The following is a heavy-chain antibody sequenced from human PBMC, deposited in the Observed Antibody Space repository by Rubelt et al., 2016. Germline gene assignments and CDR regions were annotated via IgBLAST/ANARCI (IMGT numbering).Heavy chain of an antibody. D-gene: IGHD5-18*01. V-gene: IGHV4-38-2*02. CDR1: GYSISSGYY. J-gene: IGHJ6*03. Sequence: QVQLQESGPGLVKPSETLSLTCTVSGYSISSGYYWGWIRQPPGKGLEWIGSIYHSGSTYYNPVFKSRVTMSVDRPKNQFSLKLSSVTAADTAVYYCARRGPPHGNSPRVIYYYYMDVWGKGTTVTVSS. CDR2: IYHSGST. CDR3: ARRGPPHGNSPRVIYYYYMDV.